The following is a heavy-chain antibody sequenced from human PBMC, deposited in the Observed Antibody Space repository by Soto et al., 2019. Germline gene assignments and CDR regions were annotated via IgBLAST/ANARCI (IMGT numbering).Heavy chain of an antibody. Sequence: GESLKISCKGSGYSFSSFWIGWVRQMPGKGLEWMGIIYPGDSETTYSPAFQGQVTISADKFISTAHLQWSSLKASDTAIYYCATTSSWSKRGPDYFDHWGQGTLVTVSS. D-gene: IGHD6-13*01. CDR1: GYSFSSFW. CDR3: ATTSSWSKRGPDYFDH. CDR2: IYPGDSET. V-gene: IGHV5-51*01. J-gene: IGHJ4*02.